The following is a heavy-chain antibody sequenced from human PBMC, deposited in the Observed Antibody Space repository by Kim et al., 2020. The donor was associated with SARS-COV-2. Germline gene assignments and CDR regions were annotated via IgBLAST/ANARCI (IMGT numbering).Heavy chain of an antibody. D-gene: IGHD3-3*01. Sequence: GGSLRLSCAASGFTFSSYSMNWVRQAPGKGLEWVSSISSSSSYIYYADSVKGRFTISRDNAKNSLYLQMNSLRAEDTAVYYCARETRYYDFWSGYNWFDPWGQGTLVTVSS. CDR1: GFTFSSYS. J-gene: IGHJ5*02. V-gene: IGHV3-21*01. CDR3: ARETRYYDFWSGYNWFDP. CDR2: ISSSSSYI.